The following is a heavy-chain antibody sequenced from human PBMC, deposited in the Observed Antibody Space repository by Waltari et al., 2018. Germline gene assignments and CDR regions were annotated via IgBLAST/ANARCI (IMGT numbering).Heavy chain of an antibody. CDR1: GFTFRNYW. Sequence: VQLVESGGGLVQPGGSLRLSCVASGFTFRNYWMSWIRQAPGKGLEWIGRIYTSGSTNYNPSLKSRVTMSVDTSKNQFSLKLSSVTAADTAVYYCASTNYYDSSGYYLFDYWGQGTLVTVSS. V-gene: IGHV4-4*07. D-gene: IGHD3-22*01. J-gene: IGHJ4*02. CDR2: IYTSGST. CDR3: ASTNYYDSSGYYLFDY.